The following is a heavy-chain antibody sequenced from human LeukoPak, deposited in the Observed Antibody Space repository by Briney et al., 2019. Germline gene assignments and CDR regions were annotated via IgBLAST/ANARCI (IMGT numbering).Heavy chain of an antibody. Sequence: GASVKVSCKASGGTFSSYAISWVRQAPGQGLEWMGGIIPIFGTANYAQKFQGRVTITADKSTSTAYMELSSLRSEDTAVYYCARRNGDYSLDYWGQGTLVTVSS. CDR1: GGTFSSYA. CDR3: ARRNGDYSLDY. D-gene: IGHD4-17*01. V-gene: IGHV1-69*06. J-gene: IGHJ4*02. CDR2: IIPIFGTA.